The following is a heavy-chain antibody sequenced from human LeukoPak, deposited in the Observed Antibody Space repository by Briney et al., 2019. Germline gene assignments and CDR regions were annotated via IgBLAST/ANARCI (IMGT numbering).Heavy chain of an antibody. D-gene: IGHD7-27*01. CDR1: GYTFIGYY. CDR2: INPNSGGT. J-gene: IGHJ6*02. CDR3: ANLMGTAYFYVMDV. V-gene: IGHV1-2*02. Sequence: ASVKVSCKASGYTFIGYYMHWVRQAPGEGLEWMGSINPNSGGTGYAQKFQGRVAMTRDTSISTAYMELSRLSSDDTAVYYCANLMGTAYFYVMDVWGQGTTVTVSS.